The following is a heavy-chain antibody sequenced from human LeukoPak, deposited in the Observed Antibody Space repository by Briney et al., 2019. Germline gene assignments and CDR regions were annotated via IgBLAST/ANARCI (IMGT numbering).Heavy chain of an antibody. CDR1: GFSFSSHW. CDR2: INGDGIAI. CDR3: AQGGSTCY. D-gene: IGHD3-10*01. J-gene: IGHJ4*02. V-gene: IGHV3-74*01. Sequence: GGSLRLSCAGSGFSFSSHWLHWVRQVPGKGLEWVARINGDGIAINYADSVKGRFTISRDNAKNTVYLQMNRLRVEDTAVFYWAQGGSTCYWGRGTPVTVSS.